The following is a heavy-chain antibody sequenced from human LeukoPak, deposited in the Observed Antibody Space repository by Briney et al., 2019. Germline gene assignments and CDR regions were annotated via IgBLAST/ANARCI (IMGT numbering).Heavy chain of an antibody. CDR1: GVSMSAYQ. J-gene: IGHJ4*02. Sequence: SETLSLTCTVSGVSMSAYQWSWVRQSPEKGLEWIGCINTKGETSYNPSLKSRVTTSVDTSKSQFSLRLTSVTAADTAVYYYATSNDAKIAPFDHWGQGAPVTVSS. D-gene: IGHD2-21*01. V-gene: IGHV4-4*09. CDR2: INTKGET. CDR3: ATSNDAKIAPFDH.